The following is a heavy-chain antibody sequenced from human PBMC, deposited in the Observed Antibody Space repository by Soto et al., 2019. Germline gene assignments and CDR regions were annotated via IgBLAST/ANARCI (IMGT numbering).Heavy chain of an antibody. J-gene: IGHJ2*01. CDR2: INPASGNT. Sequence: QVQLVQSGAEVKKPGASVKVSCKASGYKFTSFDISWVRQAAGQGPEWVGWINPASGNTGYAHEIQGRVIMTSDSSTGTAYLELTSLRSEDTAVYYCVGSKISEWYFDLWGRGTPVAV. CDR1: GYKFTSFD. D-gene: IGHD3-3*01. V-gene: IGHV1-8*01. CDR3: VGSKISEWYFDL.